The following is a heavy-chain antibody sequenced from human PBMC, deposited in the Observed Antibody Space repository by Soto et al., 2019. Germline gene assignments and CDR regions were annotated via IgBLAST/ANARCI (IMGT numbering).Heavy chain of an antibody. D-gene: IGHD3-3*01. V-gene: IGHV4-34*01. J-gene: IGHJ6*02. CDR1: GGPFSGYH. Sequence: SETLSLNSAVYGGPFSGYHWSWIRQPPGKGLEWFGEINHSGSTNYNPSLKSRVTISVDTSKNQFSLKLSSVTAADTAVYYCARGRNVPRITIFGGTRDYYYYGMDVWGQGTTVT. CDR3: ARGRNVPRITIFGGTRDYYYYGMDV. CDR2: INHSGST.